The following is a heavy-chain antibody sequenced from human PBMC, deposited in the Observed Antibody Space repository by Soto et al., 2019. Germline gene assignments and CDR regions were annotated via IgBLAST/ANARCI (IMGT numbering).Heavy chain of an antibody. Sequence: QVQLVQSGAEVKRPGSSVKVSCKASGDTFNFYSINWVRQAPGLGLEWMGRVNPIVSMSNYAQKFQGRVTMTADKTTSTANMKLSSLRSENKAIYYCASSYGSGYRAFDYWGQGALVTVSS. CDR1: GDTFNFYS. V-gene: IGHV1-69*02. J-gene: IGHJ4*02. CDR2: VNPIVSMS. CDR3: ASSYGSGYRAFDY. D-gene: IGHD3-10*01.